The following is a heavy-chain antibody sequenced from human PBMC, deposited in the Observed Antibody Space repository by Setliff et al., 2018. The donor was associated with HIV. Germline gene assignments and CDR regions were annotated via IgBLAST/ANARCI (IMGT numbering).Heavy chain of an antibody. V-gene: IGHV4-31*11. J-gene: IGHJ4*02. Sequence: SETLSLTCAVSGDSITRGGYYWSWIRQFAGKGLEWIADIYYSGRINYNPSLKSRLTVSIDTSKNHLSLKLTSMTAADTAMYFCARGKDPGLYFDNWRQVMLVTVSS. D-gene: IGHD2-15*01. CDR1: GDSITRGGYY. CDR3: ARGKDPGLYFDN. CDR2: IYYSGRI.